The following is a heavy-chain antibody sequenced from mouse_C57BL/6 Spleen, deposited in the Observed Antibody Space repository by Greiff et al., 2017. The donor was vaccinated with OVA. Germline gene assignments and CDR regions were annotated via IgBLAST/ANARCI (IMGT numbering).Heavy chain of an antibody. V-gene: IGHV5-4*03. CDR2: ISDGGSYT. J-gene: IGHJ2*01. Sequence: EVKVVESGGGLVKPGGSLKLSCAASGFTFSSYAMSWVRQTPEKRLAWVATISDGGSYTYYPDNVTGRFTISRDNAKNNLYLQMSHLKSEDTAMYYCARGYDYGWYYFDYWGQGTTLTVSS. CDR1: GFTFSSYA. D-gene: IGHD2-4*01. CDR3: ARGYDYGWYYFDY.